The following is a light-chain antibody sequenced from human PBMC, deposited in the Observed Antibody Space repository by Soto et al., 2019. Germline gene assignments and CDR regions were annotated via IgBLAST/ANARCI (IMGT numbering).Light chain of an antibody. J-gene: IGKJ1*01. Sequence: IVLTQSPGTLSLSPGERATLSCRASQSVSSSYLAWYQQKPVQAPRLLIYGASSRATSIPDRFSGSGSGTDITLTISRLEPEDFAVYDWQQYGSSWTFGQGTKVEIK. CDR2: GAS. V-gene: IGKV3-20*01. CDR3: QQYGSSWT. CDR1: QSVSSSY.